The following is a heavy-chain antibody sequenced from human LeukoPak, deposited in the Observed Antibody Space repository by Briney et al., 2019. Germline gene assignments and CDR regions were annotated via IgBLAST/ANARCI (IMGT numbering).Heavy chain of an antibody. CDR2: INAGNGNT. D-gene: IGHD4-23*01. Sequence: ASVKVSCKASGYTFTSYAMHWVRQAPGQRLEWMGWINAGNGNTKYSQKFQGRVTITRDTSASTAYMELSSLRSEDTAVYYCARSVGTRGLYYYYGMDVWGQGTTVTASS. V-gene: IGHV1-3*01. J-gene: IGHJ6*02. CDR3: ARSVGTRGLYYYYGMDV. CDR1: GYTFTSYA.